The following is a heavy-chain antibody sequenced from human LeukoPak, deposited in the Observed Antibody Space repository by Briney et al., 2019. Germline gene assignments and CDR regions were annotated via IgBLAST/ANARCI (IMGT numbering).Heavy chain of an antibody. CDR1: GFTVSSNY. Sequence: GGSLRLSCAASGFTVSSNYMSWVRQAPGKGLEWVSVIYSGGSTHYADSVKGRFTISRDNAKNSLYLQMNSLRAEDTAVYYCTELDCSSTTCHDYWGQGTLVTVSS. CDR3: TELDCSSTTCHDY. D-gene: IGHD2-2*01. J-gene: IGHJ4*02. CDR2: IYSGGST. V-gene: IGHV3-53*01.